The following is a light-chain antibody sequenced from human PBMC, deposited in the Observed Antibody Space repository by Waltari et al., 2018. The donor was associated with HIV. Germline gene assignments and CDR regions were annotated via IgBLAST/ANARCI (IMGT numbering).Light chain of an antibody. J-gene: IGLJ3*02. V-gene: IGLV6-57*02. CDR1: SGNIARNY. CDR3: HSDDGSNWV. CDR2: EDT. Sequence: KFMLTQPHSVSESPGRTVTISCTGSSGNIARNYVQWYRQRPGSAPTTVIYEDTKRPSGVPDRFSGSIASSCNSASLTSSGLRTEDEADYYCHSDDGSNWVFGGGTKLTVL.